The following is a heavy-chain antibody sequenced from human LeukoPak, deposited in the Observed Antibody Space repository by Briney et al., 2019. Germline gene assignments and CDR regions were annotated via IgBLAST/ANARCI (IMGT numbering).Heavy chain of an antibody. D-gene: IGHD5-24*01. J-gene: IGHJ4*02. CDR1: GFTFRDYT. Sequence: GGSLRLSCAASGFTFRDYTMNWVRQAPGKGLEWVSGIYGSGGGQTFYADSVKGRFTISRDNAKNSLYLQMNSLRAEDTAVYYCAREGDGYSGFDYWGQGTLVTVSS. CDR3: AREGDGYSGFDY. CDR2: IYGSGGGQT. V-gene: IGHV3-21*01.